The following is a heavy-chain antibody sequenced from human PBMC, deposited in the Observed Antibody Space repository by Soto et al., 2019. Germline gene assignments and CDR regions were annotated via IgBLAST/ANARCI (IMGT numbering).Heavy chain of an antibody. D-gene: IGHD2-15*01. CDR3: ARRGYCSGGGCFSAAFDF. CDR1: GYSFTSYW. CDR2: IYPGDSDT. J-gene: IGHJ3*01. Sequence: PGESLKISCKGSGYSFTSYWIGWVRQMPGKGLEWMGIIYPGDSDTRYSPSFEGQVTISADKSISTAYLQWSSLKASDTAMYYCARRGYCSGGGCFSAAFDFWGQGTMVTVS. V-gene: IGHV5-51*01.